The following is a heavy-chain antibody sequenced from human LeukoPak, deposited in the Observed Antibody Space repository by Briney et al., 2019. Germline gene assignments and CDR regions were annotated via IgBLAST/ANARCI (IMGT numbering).Heavy chain of an antibody. CDR2: INPSGGST. CDR3: ARDGRAYRYGYPFDAFDI. CDR1: GYTFTSYY. D-gene: IGHD5-18*01. J-gene: IGHJ3*02. Sequence: ASVKVSCKASGYTFTSYYMHWVRRAPGQGLEWMGIINPSGGSTSYAQKFQGRVTMTRDTSTSTVYMELSSLRSEDTAVYYCARDGRAYRYGYPFDAFDIWGQGTMVTVSS. V-gene: IGHV1-46*01.